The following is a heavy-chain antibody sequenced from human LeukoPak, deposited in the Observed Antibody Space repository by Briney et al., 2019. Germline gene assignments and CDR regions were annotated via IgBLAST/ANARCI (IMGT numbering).Heavy chain of an antibody. J-gene: IGHJ6*03. Sequence: SETLSLTCTVSGGSISSSSYYRGWIRQPPGKGLEWIGSIYYSGSTYYNPSLKSRVTISVDTSKNQFSLKLSSVTAADTAVYYCARVRYYGDYAFYYYYMDVWGKGTTVTVSS. CDR2: IYYSGST. D-gene: IGHD4-17*01. V-gene: IGHV4-39*07. CDR3: ARVRYYGDYAFYYYYMDV. CDR1: GGSISSSSYY.